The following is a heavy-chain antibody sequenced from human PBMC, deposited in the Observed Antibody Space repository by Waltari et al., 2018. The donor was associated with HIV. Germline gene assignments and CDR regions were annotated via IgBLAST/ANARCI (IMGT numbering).Heavy chain of an antibody. Sequence: QVQLQESGPGLVKPSETLSPTCAVPGYSISSGYYWGWLRQPPGKGLEWIGSSYHSGSTYYNPSLKSRVTISVDTSKNQFSLKLSSVTAADTAVYYCARQIQRSGGSCHDAYFDYWGQGTLVTVSS. CDR3: ARQIQRSGGSCHDAYFDY. CDR2: SYHSGST. J-gene: IGHJ4*02. V-gene: IGHV4-38-2*01. D-gene: IGHD2-15*01. CDR1: GYSISSGYY.